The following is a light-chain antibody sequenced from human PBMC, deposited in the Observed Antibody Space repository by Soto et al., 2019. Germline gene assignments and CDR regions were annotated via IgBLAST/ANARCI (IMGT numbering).Light chain of an antibody. V-gene: IGKV1-5*01. Sequence: DIQMTQSPSTLSASVGDRVTITCRASQSISSWLAWYQQKPGKAPKLLIYDASSLESGVPSSFSGSGSGTEFTLTISSLQPDDFATYYCQQYNSDPYTFGQGTKLEIK. CDR3: QQYNSDPYT. CDR2: DAS. J-gene: IGKJ2*01. CDR1: QSISSW.